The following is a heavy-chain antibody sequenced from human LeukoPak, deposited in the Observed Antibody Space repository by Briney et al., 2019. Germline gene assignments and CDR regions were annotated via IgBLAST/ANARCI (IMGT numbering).Heavy chain of an antibody. CDR1: GASISSHY. CDR3: ASGGNSDRFDY. D-gene: IGHD4-23*01. V-gene: IGHV4-4*07. J-gene: IGHJ4*02. Sequence: SETLSLTCNVSGASISSHYWNWIRQPAGKGLEWIGRIYNTGSANYNPSLKSRVTISVDTSKNQFSLKLSSVTAADTAVYYCASGGNSDRFDYWGQGILVTVSS. CDR2: IYNTGSA.